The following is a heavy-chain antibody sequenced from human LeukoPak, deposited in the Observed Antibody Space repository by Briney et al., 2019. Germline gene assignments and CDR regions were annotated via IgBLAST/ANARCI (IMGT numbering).Heavy chain of an antibody. CDR3: ARDTTGYYVYSN. D-gene: IGHD3-22*01. V-gene: IGHV3-30*04. CDR1: GFTFSSYA. J-gene: IGHJ4*02. Sequence: GGSLRLSCAASGFTFSSYAMHWVRQAPGKGLEWVAVISYDGSNKYYADSVKGRVTISRDNSKNTLYLQMNSLRAEDTAVYYCARDTTGYYVYSNWGQGTLVTVSS. CDR2: ISYDGSNK.